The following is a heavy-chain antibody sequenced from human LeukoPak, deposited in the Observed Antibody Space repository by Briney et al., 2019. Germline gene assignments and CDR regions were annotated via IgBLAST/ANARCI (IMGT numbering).Heavy chain of an antibody. V-gene: IGHV1-46*01. J-gene: IGHJ3*02. CDR3: ATSSIAARDPRKNAFDI. Sequence: ASVKVSCKASGYTFTSYYMHWVRQAPGQGLEWMGIISLGVGSTNYAQKFQGRITMTRDMSTSTVYMDLSSLRSEDTAVYYCATSSIAARDPRKNAFDIWGQGTMVTVSS. D-gene: IGHD6-6*01. CDR2: ISLGVGST. CDR1: GYTFTSYY.